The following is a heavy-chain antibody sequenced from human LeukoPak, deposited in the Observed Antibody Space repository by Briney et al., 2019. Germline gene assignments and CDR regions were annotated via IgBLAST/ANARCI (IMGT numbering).Heavy chain of an antibody. V-gene: IGHV3-11*04. CDR2: ISSSGSTI. CDR3: ATTMVRGVIDY. D-gene: IGHD3-10*01. Sequence: GGSLRLSCAASGFTFSNYYMSWIRQAPGKGLEWVSYISSSGSTIYYADSVKGRFTISRDNAKNSLYLQMNSLRAEDTAVYYCATTMVRGVIDYWGQGTLVTVSS. CDR1: GFTFSNYY. J-gene: IGHJ4*02.